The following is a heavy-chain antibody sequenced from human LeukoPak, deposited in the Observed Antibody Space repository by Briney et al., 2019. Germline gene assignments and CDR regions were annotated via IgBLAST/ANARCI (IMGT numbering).Heavy chain of an antibody. D-gene: IGHD1-26*01. CDR2: IIPISSTA. J-gene: IGHJ6*02. V-gene: IGHV1-69*13. CDR1: GGTFSNYA. Sequence: ASVKVSCKASGGTFSNYAINWVRQAPGQGLEWMGVIIPISSTANYAQKFQGIVTITADESTRTAYKELSSLSSEDTAVYFCAGRPSYVNGMDVWGQGTTVTVSS. CDR3: AGRPSYVNGMDV.